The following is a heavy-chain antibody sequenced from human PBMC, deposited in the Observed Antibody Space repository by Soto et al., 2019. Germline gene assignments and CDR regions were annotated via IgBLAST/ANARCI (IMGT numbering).Heavy chain of an antibody. CDR3: ARDYWKSGRAVAGPHDY. CDR1: GFTFSSYW. J-gene: IGHJ4*02. V-gene: IGHV3-7*01. CDR2: IKQDGSEK. Sequence: GSLRLSCAASGFTFSSYWMSWVRQAPGKGLEWVANIKQDGSEKYYVDSVKGRFTISRDNAKNSLYLQMNSLRAEDTAVYYCARDYWKSGRAVAGPHDYWGQGTLVTVSS. D-gene: IGHD6-19*01.